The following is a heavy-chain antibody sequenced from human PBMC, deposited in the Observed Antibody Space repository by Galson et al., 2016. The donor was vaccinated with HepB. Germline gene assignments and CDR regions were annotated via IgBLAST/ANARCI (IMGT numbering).Heavy chain of an antibody. CDR1: GFTFSSYW. V-gene: IGHV3-74*01. J-gene: IGHJ5*02. D-gene: IGHD4-17*01. CDR2: INSDGSST. Sequence: SLRLSCAASGFTFSSYWMHRVRQAPGKGLVWVSRINSDGSSTSYADSVKGRFTISRDNAKNTLYLQMNSLRAEDTAVYYCARGGDYASWFDPWGQGTLVTVSS. CDR3: ARGGDYASWFDP.